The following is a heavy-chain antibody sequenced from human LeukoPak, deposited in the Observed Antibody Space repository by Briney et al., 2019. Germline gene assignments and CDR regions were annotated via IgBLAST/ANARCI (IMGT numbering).Heavy chain of an antibody. V-gene: IGHV3-21*06. CDR2: ITTSGTYI. Sequence: GGSLRLSCAASGFTFTRFNMNWVRQAPGKGLELVSSITTSGTYIYYADSVKGRFTISRDNAKNSLYLQMNSLRAEDTAVYYCARDREKWLHLNYFDYWGQGTLVTVSS. CDR1: GFTFTRFN. J-gene: IGHJ4*02. CDR3: ARDREKWLHLNYFDY. D-gene: IGHD5-24*01.